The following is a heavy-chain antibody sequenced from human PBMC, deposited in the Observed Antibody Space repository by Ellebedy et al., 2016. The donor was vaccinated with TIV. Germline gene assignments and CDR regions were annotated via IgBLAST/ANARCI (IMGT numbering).Heavy chain of an antibody. V-gene: IGHV3-53*01. CDR1: GFIVSNTY. Sequence: GGSLRLSCAASGFIVSNTYMSWVRQAPGKGLEWVSVIFSGGSTYYSDSVRGRFTISRDNSKNTLYLQMNSLRAEDTAVYYCARSYYDGSGYYSYWNFDLWGRGTLVTVSS. CDR3: ARSYYDGSGYYSYWNFDL. J-gene: IGHJ2*01. CDR2: IFSGGST. D-gene: IGHD3-22*01.